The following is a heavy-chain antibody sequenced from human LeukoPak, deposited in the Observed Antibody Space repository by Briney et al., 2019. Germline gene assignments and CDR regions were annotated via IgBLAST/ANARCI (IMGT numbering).Heavy chain of an antibody. J-gene: IGHJ6*02. V-gene: IGHV4-39*01. Sequence: KSSETLSLTCTVSGGSISSSSYYWGWIRQPPGKGLEWIGSIYYSGSTYYNPSLKSRVTISVDTSKNQFSLKLSSVTAADTAVYYCARASPLYYYYGMDVWGQGTTVTVSS. CDR2: IYYSGST. CDR1: GGSISSSSYY. CDR3: ARASPLYYYYGMDV.